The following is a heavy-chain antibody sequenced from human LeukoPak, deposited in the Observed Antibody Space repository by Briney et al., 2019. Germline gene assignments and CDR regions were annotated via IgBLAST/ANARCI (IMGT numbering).Heavy chain of an antibody. CDR3: AREKNEEYYYGSGSPPGRVDY. CDR1: GGSISSGGYS. D-gene: IGHD3-10*01. CDR2: IYHSGST. J-gene: IGHJ4*02. Sequence: PSETLSLTCAVSGGSISSGGYSWSWIRQPPGKGLEWIGYIYHSGSTYYNPSLKSRVTISVDTSKNQFSLKLSSVTAADTAVYYCAREKNEEYYYGSGSPPGRVDYWGQGTLVTVSS. V-gene: IGHV4-30-2*05.